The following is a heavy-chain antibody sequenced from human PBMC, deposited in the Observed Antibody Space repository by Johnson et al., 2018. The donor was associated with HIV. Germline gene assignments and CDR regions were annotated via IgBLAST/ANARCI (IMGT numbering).Heavy chain of an antibody. D-gene: IGHD2-2*01. V-gene: IGHV3-64*01. CDR1: GFPFSSYA. CDR2: ISSNGGST. J-gene: IGHJ3*02. Sequence: VQLVESGGGLVQPGGSLRLSCAASGFPFSSYAMHWVRQAPGKGLEYVSAISSNGGSTYYANSVKGRFTISRDNSKNTLYLQMGSLRAEDMAVYYCARKKSCSSTRCYWDDAFDIWGQGTMVTVSS. CDR3: ARKKSCSSTRCYWDDAFDI.